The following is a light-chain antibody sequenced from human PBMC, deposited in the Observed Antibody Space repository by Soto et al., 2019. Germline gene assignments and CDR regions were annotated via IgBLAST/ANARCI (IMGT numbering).Light chain of an antibody. CDR1: SSDVGGYNY. CDR3: CSYAGSYTFGV. J-gene: IGLJ1*01. Sequence: QSARTQPRSVSGSPGQSVTISCTGTSSDVGGYNYVSWYQQHPGKTPKLMIYDVSKRPSGVPDRFSGSNSGNTASPTISGLEAEDEADYYCCSYAGSYTFGVFGTGTKVTVL. CDR2: DVS. V-gene: IGLV2-11*01.